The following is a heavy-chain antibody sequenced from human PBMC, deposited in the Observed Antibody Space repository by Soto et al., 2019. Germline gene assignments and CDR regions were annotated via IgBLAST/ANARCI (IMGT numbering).Heavy chain of an antibody. CDR1: GYSFTSYW. CDR2: IYPGDSDT. CDR3: ARLRGVVTQLGWLGDY. J-gene: IGHJ4*02. V-gene: IGHV5-51*01. D-gene: IGHD3-3*01. Sequence: GESLKISFKGSGYSFTSYWIGWVRQMPGKGLEWMGIIYPGDSDTRYSPSFQGQVTISADKSIRTAYLQWGSMKASDTATYYCARLRGVVTQLGWLGDYWGQGTLVNVSS.